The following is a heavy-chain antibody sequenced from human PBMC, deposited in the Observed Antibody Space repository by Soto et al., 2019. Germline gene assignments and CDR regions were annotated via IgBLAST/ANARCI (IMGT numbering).Heavy chain of an antibody. V-gene: IGHV4-59*08. CDR1: GGSITDDY. CDR3: ARHGFWALHGLVDV. CDR2: SNHGWGS. Sequence: QVQLQESGPGLVKSSETLSLTCTVSGGSITDDYWSWIRLTPGKGLEWVGYSNHGWGSDYNPSLRSRVTMSLDTSKKQFSLKLTSVTSADTAVYYCARHGFWALHGLVDVWGQGTTVIVSS. J-gene: IGHJ6*02. D-gene: IGHD4-4*01.